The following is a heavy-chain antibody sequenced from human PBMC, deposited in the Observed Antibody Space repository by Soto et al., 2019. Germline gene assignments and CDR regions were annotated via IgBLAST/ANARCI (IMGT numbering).Heavy chain of an antibody. Sequence: EVQLLESGGGLVQPGGSLRLSCAASGFTFSSYAMSWVRQAPGKGLEWVSAISGSGGSTYYADSVKGRFTISRDNSKNTLYRQMNSLRAENTAVYYCAKGITMIVVVITNNFDYWGQGTLVTVSS. J-gene: IGHJ4*02. CDR1: GFTFSSYA. D-gene: IGHD3-22*01. V-gene: IGHV3-23*01. CDR3: AKGITMIVVVITNNFDY. CDR2: ISGSGGST.